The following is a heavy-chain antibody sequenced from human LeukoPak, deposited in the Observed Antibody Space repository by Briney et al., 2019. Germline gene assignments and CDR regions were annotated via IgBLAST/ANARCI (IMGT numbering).Heavy chain of an antibody. J-gene: IGHJ4*02. D-gene: IGHD2-2*02. Sequence: GGSLRLSCAASGFTFSGSAMRWVRQASGKGLEWVGRIRSKANSYATAYAASVKGRFTISRDDSKNTAYLQMNSLKTEDTAVYYCTRGPGYCSSTSCYMFDYWGQGTLVTVSS. V-gene: IGHV3-73*01. CDR3: TRGPGYCSSTSCYMFDY. CDR2: IRSKANSYAT. CDR1: GFTFSGSA.